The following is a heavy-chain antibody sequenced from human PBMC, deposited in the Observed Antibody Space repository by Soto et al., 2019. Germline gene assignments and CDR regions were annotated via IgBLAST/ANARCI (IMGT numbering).Heavy chain of an antibody. J-gene: IGHJ4*02. CDR1: GYTFTSYG. V-gene: IGHV1-18*01. D-gene: IGHD3-16*02. Sequence: QVPLVQSGAEVKKPGASVKVSCKASGYTFTSYGISWVRQAPGQGLEWMGWISAYNGNTNYAQKLQGRVTMTTDTSTSTAYMELRSLRSDDTAMYYCARARQFGGVIPRNFDYWGQGTLVTVSS. CDR2: ISAYNGNT. CDR3: ARARQFGGVIPRNFDY.